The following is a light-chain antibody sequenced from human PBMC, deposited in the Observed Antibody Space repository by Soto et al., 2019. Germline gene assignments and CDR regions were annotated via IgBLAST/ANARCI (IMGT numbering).Light chain of an antibody. V-gene: IGKV3-11*01. CDR2: DAS. J-gene: IGKJ1*01. CDR1: QSVSSY. Sequence: EIVLPQSPATLSLSPGERATLACRASQSVSSYLAWYQQKPGQAPRLLIYDASNRATGIPARFSGSGSGTDFTLTISSLEPEDFAVYYCQQRSNWPWKFGQGTKVEIK. CDR3: QQRSNWPWK.